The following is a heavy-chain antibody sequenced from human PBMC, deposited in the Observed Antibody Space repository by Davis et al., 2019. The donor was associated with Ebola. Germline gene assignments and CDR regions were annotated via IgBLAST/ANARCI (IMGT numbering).Heavy chain of an antibody. V-gene: IGHV3-15*01. CDR3: TPSGAQAY. D-gene: IGHD3-10*01. CDR1: GFTFSKAW. J-gene: IGHJ4*02. CDR2: IKSETDCGTA. Sequence: PGGSLRLSCAASGFTFSKAWMSWVRQAPGKGLEWLGRIKSETDCGTADYAASVKGRFSISRDDSKDTLYLQMNSLKIEDTAVYYCTPSGAQAYWGQGTLVTVSS.